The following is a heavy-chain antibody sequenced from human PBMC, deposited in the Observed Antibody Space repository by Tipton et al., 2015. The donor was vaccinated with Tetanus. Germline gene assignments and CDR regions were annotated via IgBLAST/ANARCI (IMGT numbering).Heavy chain of an antibody. CDR2: VHNSGST. D-gene: IGHD6-19*01. CDR1: GGSISTYY. J-gene: IGHJ3*01. V-gene: IGHV4-59*01. Sequence: GLVKPSETLSLTCTVSGGSISTYYWSWVRQPPGRGLEWIGNVHNSGSTKYSPSLRSRVTLSVDTSKNQFSLKLSAVTAADTAVYYCARIGWPQQNKPAFDLWGQGTMVTVSP. CDR3: ARIGWPQQNKPAFDL.